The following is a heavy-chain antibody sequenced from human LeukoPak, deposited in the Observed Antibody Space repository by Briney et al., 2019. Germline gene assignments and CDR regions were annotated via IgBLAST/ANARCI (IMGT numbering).Heavy chain of an antibody. CDR2: ISGSGGST. V-gene: IGHV3-23*01. Sequence: GGSLRLSCAASGFTFSSYAMSWVRQAPGKGLEWVSAISGSGGSTYYADSVKGRFTISRDNSKNTLYLQMNSLRAEDTAVYYCAKARPPYYYDSSGYYPYFDYWGQGTLVTVSS. CDR3: AKARPPYYYDSSGYYPYFDY. D-gene: IGHD3-22*01. CDR1: GFTFSSYA. J-gene: IGHJ4*02.